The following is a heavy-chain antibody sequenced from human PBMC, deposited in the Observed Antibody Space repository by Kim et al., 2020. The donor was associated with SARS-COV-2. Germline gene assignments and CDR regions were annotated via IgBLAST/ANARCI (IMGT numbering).Heavy chain of an antibody. Sequence: GGSLRLSCAASGFTFSSYGMHWVRQAPGKGLEWVAVISYDGSNKYYADSVKGRFTISRDNSKNTLYLQMNSLRAEDTAVYWAAAGTGGFDYWGQGTLVTV. CDR3: AAGTGGFDY. J-gene: IGHJ4*02. CDR2: ISYDGSNK. CDR1: GFTFSSYG. D-gene: IGHD6-13*01. V-gene: IGHV3-30*03.